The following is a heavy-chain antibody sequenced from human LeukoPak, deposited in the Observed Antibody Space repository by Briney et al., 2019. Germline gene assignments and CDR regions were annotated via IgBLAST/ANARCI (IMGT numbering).Heavy chain of an antibody. CDR2: ISWNSGSI. J-gene: IGHJ5*02. CDR3: AKDIVSTSSNWFDP. Sequence: GGSLRLSCAASGFTFDDYAMHWGRQAPGKGLDWVSGISWNSGSIGYADSVKGRFTISRDNAKNSLYLQMNSLRAEDTALYYCAKDIVSTSSNWFDPWGQGTLVTVSS. V-gene: IGHV3-9*01. D-gene: IGHD2-2*01. CDR1: GFTFDDYA.